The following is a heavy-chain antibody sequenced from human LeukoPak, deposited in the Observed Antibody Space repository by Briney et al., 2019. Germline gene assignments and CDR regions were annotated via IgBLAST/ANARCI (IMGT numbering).Heavy chain of an antibody. J-gene: IGHJ4*02. CDR1: GFTFGDYA. CDR2: IYSDGTT. D-gene: IGHD3-22*01. V-gene: IGHV3-53*01. CDR3: ARDVTYYYDSSGGGFDC. Sequence: PGGSLRLSCTASGFTFGDYAMSWVRQAPGKGLEWVSLIYSDGTTYYADSVKGRFTISRDNSKNTLYLQMNSLRAEDTAVYYCARDVTYYYDSSGGGFDCWGQGTLVTVSS.